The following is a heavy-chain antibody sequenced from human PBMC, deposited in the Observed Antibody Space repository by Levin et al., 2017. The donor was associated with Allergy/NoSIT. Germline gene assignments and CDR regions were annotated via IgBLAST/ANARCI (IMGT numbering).Heavy chain of an antibody. Sequence: GESLKISCAASGFTFSNAWMSWVRQAPGKGLEWVGRIKSKTDGGTTDYAAPVKGRFTISRDDSKNTLYLQMNSLKTEDTAVYYCTTDSMIVVVIPFDYWGQGTLVTVSS. CDR2: IKSKTDGGTT. V-gene: IGHV3-15*01. J-gene: IGHJ4*02. CDR1: GFTFSNAW. D-gene: IGHD3-22*01. CDR3: TTDSMIVVVIPFDY.